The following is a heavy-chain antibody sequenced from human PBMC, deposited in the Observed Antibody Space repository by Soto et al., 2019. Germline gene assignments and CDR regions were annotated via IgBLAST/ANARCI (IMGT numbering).Heavy chain of an antibody. CDR3: AKLRITIFGVVIIPYYFDY. CDR2: ISGSGGST. V-gene: IGHV3-23*01. CDR1: GFTFSSYA. J-gene: IGHJ4*02. D-gene: IGHD3-3*01. Sequence: GGSLRLSCAASGFTFSSYAMSWVRQAPGKGLEWVSAISGSGGSTYYADSVKGRFTISRDNSKNTLYLQMNSLRAEDTAVYYCAKLRITIFGVVIIPYYFDYWGQGTLVTVSS.